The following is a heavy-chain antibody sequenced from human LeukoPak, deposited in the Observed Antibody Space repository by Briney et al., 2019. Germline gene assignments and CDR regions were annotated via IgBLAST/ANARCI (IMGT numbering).Heavy chain of an antibody. CDR3: ARDLSPVVRASPMGY. CDR2: ISSNGGST. J-gene: IGHJ4*02. CDR1: GFTFSSYA. Sequence: PGGSLRLSCSASGFTFSSYAMHWVRQAPGKGLEYVSAISSNGGSTYYADSVKGRFTISSDTSKNTLYLQMNSLRAEDTAVYYCARDLSPVVRASPMGYWGQGTLVTVSS. V-gene: IGHV3-64*04. D-gene: IGHD3-10*01.